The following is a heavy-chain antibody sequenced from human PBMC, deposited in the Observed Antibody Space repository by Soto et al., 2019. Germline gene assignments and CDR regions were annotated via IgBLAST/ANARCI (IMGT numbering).Heavy chain of an antibody. J-gene: IGHJ6*03. Sequence: ASVKVSCKASGYTFTSYGISWVRQAPGQGLEWMGWISAYNGNTNYAQKLQGRVTMTTDTSTSTAYMELRSLRSDDTAVYYCARLYTSSTRYYYYYMDVWGKGTTVTVSS. CDR1: GYTFTSYG. D-gene: IGHD2-2*01. V-gene: IGHV1-18*01. CDR2: ISAYNGNT. CDR3: ARLYTSSTRYYYYYMDV.